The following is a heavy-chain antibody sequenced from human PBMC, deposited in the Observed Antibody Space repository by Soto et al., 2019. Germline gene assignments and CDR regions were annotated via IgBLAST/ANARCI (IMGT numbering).Heavy chain of an antibody. CDR3: ARDIGTGLYYYGMDV. Sequence: PGGSLRLSCAASGFTFSNHGIHWVRQAPGKGLEWVAVIWYDGSNKYYADSVKGRFTISRDNSKNTLYLQMNSLRAEDTAVYYCARDIGTGLYYYGMDVWGQGTTVTVSS. CDR1: GFTFSNHG. V-gene: IGHV3-33*01. CDR2: IWYDGSNK. D-gene: IGHD6-13*01. J-gene: IGHJ6*02.